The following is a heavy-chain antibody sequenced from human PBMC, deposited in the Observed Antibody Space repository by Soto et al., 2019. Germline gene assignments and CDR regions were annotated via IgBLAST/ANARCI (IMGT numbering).Heavy chain of an antibody. J-gene: IGHJ5*01. CDR3: AIGLRYFDW. CDR1: GGSITSSY. D-gene: IGHD3-9*01. CDR2: IYYSGST. V-gene: IGHV4-59*01. Sequence: QVQLQESGPGLVKPSETLSLTCTVSGGSITSSYWSWIRQPPGKGLEWIGYIYYSGSTNYNPSLKSRVTITVDKSKNQFSLNLSSVTAADTAVYFFAIGLRYFDWWGQGTLVTVSS.